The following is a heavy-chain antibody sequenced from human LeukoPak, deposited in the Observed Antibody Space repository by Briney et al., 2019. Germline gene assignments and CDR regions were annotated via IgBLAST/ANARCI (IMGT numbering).Heavy chain of an antibody. CDR2: VSYNSGTI. Sequence: GGSLRLSCAASGFTFDAYDMHWVRQAPGKGLEWVSGVSYNSGTIVYADSVRGRFTISRDSAKNSLYLQMNSLRAEDSAFYYCTKRAAPKQWLVPFDYWGQGTLVTVSS. V-gene: IGHV3-9*01. CDR3: TKRAAPKQWLVPFDY. J-gene: IGHJ4*02. CDR1: GFTFDAYD. D-gene: IGHD6-19*01.